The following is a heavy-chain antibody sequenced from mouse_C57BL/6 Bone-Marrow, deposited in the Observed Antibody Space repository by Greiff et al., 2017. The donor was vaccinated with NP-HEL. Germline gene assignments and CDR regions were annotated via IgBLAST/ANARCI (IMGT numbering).Heavy chain of an antibody. CDR1: GFTFSSYG. CDR2: ISSGGSYT. CDR3: ARRDGSSGFAY. V-gene: IGHV5-6*02. J-gene: IGHJ3*01. D-gene: IGHD1-1*01. Sequence: EVMLVESGGDLVKPGGSLKLSCAASGFTFSSYGMSWVRQTPDKRLEWVATISSGGSYTYYPDSVKGRFTISRDNAKNTLYLQMSSLKSEDTAMYYCARRDGSSGFAYWGQGTLVTVSA.